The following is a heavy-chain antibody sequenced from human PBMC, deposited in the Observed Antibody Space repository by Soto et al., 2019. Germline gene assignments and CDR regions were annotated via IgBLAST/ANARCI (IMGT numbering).Heavy chain of an antibody. V-gene: IGHV3-74*01. J-gene: IGHJ4*02. CDR3: GTTFEY. D-gene: IGHD1-26*01. CDR1: GFTFSNYW. Sequence: GGSLRLSCAASGFTFSNYWLHWVRQVPGEGLVWVSSINNDGSRTCYADSVRGRIDMSRDNARNLVHLQMNSLRAEDTAVYYCGTTFEYWGQGALVTVSS. CDR2: INNDGSRT.